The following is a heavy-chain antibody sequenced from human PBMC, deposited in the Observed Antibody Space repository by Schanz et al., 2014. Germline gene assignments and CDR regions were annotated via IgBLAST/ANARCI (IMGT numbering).Heavy chain of an antibody. CDR1: GRTFIVYH. D-gene: IGHD6-19*01. Sequence: QVQLVQSGAEVKKPGASMKVSCKASGRTFIVYHVLHWVRQAPGQELEWMGRISPNSGDTHSAQKFQGRVTMTWDRSISTAYMELSRLTSDDTAVFFCARENTAVAGMPRVMDVGGQGTTVTVTS. V-gene: IGHV1-2*06. J-gene: IGHJ6*02. CDR3: ARENTAVAGMPRVMDV. CDR2: ISPNSGDT.